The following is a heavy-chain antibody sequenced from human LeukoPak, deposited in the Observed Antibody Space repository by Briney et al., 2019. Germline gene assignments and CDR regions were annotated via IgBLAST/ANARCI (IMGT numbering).Heavy chain of an antibody. D-gene: IGHD2-8*01. CDR1: GYTFTDYY. V-gene: IGHV1-2*02. J-gene: IGHJ5*02. CDR3: ARPNGAYCNWFDP. Sequence: GASVMVSCKASGYTFTDYYIHWVRQAPGQGLEWMGWINPNSGDTNYAQNFQDRVTLTRDTSISTAYMELTNLRSDDTAVYYCARPNGAYCNWFDPWGQGTLVTVSS. CDR2: INPNSGDT.